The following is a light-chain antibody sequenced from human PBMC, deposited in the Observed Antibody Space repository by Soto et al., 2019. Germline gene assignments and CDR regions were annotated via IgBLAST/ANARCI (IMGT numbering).Light chain of an antibody. V-gene: IGLV2-14*01. J-gene: IGLJ1*01. CDR1: SSDIGGYNY. CDR3: SSYTSISTLYV. CDR2: EVS. Sequence: QSALTQPASVSGSPGQSITISCAGTSSDIGGYNYVSWYQQHPGKAPKVMIYEVSNRPSGVPNRFSGSKSGNTASLTISGLQAEDEADYYCSSYTSISTLYVFGSGTKVTVL.